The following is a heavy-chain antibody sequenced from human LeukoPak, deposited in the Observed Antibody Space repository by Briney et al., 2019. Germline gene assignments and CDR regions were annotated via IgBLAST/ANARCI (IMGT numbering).Heavy chain of an antibody. J-gene: IGHJ4*02. V-gene: IGHV3-23*01. Sequence: GGSLRLSCAASGFTFNSYAMTWVRQAPGKGLEWVSAITGSGDSTYYADSAKGRFTISRDNSKNTLYLQMNSLRAEDTAIYYCAARSYDILTGFDFWGQGTLVTVSS. CDR3: AARSYDILTGFDF. CDR2: ITGSGDST. D-gene: IGHD3-9*01. CDR1: GFTFNSYA.